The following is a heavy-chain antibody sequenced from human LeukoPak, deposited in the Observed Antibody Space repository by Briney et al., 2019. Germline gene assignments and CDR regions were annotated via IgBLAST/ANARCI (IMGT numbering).Heavy chain of an antibody. CDR2: IYHSGRT. V-gene: IGHV4-38-2*02. CDR3: ARGWLLPFDY. CDR1: GYSISSGYY. D-gene: IGHD3-22*01. Sequence: SETLSLTCTVSGYSISSGYYWGWIRPPPGKGLEWIGNIYHSGRTYYNPSLKSRVTISVDTSKNQFSLKLSSVTAADTAVYYCARGWLLPFDYWGQGTLVTVSS. J-gene: IGHJ4*02.